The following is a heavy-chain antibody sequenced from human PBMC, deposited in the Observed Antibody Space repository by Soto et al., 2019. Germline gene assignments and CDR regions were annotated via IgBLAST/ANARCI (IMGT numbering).Heavy chain of an antibody. CDR2: IYYSGTT. CDR1: GYSISSNNW. V-gene: IGHV4-28*01. CDR3: ARREIQGPIDY. D-gene: IGHD1-26*01. J-gene: IGHJ4*02. Sequence: SETLSLTCAVSGYSISSNNWWDWIRQPPGKGLEWIGYIYYSGTTYYNPSLKSRVTMSVDTSKNQFSLKLTSVTAVDTAVYYCARREIQGPIDYWGQGTLVTVSS.